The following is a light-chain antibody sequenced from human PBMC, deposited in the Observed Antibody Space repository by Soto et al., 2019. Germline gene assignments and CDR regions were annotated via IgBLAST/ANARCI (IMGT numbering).Light chain of an antibody. J-gene: IGLJ1*01. CDR1: SSDIGRHH. V-gene: IGLV1-51*02. CDR3: GTWDTSLSRV. CDR2: ENT. Sequence: QSALTQPPSVSAASGEKVTISCTGSSSDIGRHHVSWYQQLPGTAPKLLIYENTKRPSGIPDRFSGSKSGTSATLGITGLQTGDEADYYCGTWDTSLSRVFGTGTKVTVL.